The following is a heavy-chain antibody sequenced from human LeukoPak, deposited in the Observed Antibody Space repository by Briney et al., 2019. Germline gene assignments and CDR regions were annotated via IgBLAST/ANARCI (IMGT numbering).Heavy chain of an antibody. V-gene: IGHV4-39*07. CDR3: ARWTKYYYGSGSYLTSRGRNKNWFDP. CDR1: GGSISSSSYD. D-gene: IGHD3-10*01. Sequence: SETLSLTCTGSGGSISSSSYDWGWIRQPPGKGLEWIGSIYYSGSTYYNPSLNSRVTISVDTSKNQFSLKLSSATAAATAVYYCARWTKYYYGSGSYLTSRGRNKNWFDPWGQGTLVTVSS. CDR2: IYYSGST. J-gene: IGHJ5*02.